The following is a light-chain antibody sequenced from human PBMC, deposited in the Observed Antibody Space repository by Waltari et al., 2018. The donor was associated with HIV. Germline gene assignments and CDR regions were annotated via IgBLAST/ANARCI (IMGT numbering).Light chain of an antibody. CDR3: SLYTGGGIWV. J-gene: IGLJ3*02. V-gene: IGLV8-61*01. Sequence: QTVVTPEPSFSVSPGGTVTPTCCLSSGSVSAYSCPIWYQQTPGQAPRTLIYSTNTRSSGVPDRFSGSILGNKAALTITGAQADDESVYYCSLYTGGGIWVFGGGTKLTVL. CDR1: SGSVSAYSC. CDR2: STN.